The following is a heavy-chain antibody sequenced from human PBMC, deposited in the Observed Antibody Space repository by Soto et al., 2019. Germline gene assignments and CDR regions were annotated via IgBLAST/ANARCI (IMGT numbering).Heavy chain of an antibody. CDR1: WFTVSSNY. D-gene: IGHD6-19*01. J-gene: IGHJ3*02. Sequence: GGSLRLSCATSWFTVSSNYISWVRQAPGKGLEWVSVIYSGGRTYYADSVKGRFTISRHNSKNTLYLQMNSLRAEDTAVYYCARVLLAVVGTGAFDIWGQGTMVTVSS. CDR2: IYSGGRT. V-gene: IGHV3-53*04. CDR3: ARVLLAVVGTGAFDI.